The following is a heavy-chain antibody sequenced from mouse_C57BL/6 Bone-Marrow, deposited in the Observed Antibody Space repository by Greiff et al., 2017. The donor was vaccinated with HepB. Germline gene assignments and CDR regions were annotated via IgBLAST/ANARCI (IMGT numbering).Heavy chain of an antibody. V-gene: IGHV8-12*01. CDR3: ARSLYYYGSSYPYYFDY. D-gene: IGHD1-1*01. CDR1: GFSLSTSGMG. J-gene: IGHJ2*01. CDR2: IYWDDDK. Sequence: QVQLKESGPGILQSSQTLSLTCSFSGFSLSTSGMGVSWIRQPSGKGLEWLAHIYWDDDKRYNPSLKSRLTISKDTSRNQVFLKITSVDTADTATYYCARSLYYYGSSYPYYFDYWGQGTTLTVSS.